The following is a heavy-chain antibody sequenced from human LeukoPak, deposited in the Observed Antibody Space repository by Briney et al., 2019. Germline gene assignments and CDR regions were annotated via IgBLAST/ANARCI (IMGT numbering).Heavy chain of an antibody. J-gene: IGHJ4*02. CDR2: ISYDGSNK. CDR1: GFTFSSYG. Sequence: AGGSLRLSCAASGFTFSSYGMHWVRQAPGKGLEWVAVISYDGSNKYYADSVKGRFTISRDNSKNTLYLQMNSLRAEDTAVYYCAEGFREGGALDYWGQGTLVTVSS. D-gene: IGHD3-16*01. V-gene: IGHV3-30*18. CDR3: AEGFREGGALDY.